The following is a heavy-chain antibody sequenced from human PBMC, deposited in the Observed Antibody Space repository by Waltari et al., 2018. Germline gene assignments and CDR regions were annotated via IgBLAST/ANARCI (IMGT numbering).Heavy chain of an antibody. D-gene: IGHD4-17*01. CDR3: ARDGKYGDYLGGDFDY. J-gene: IGHJ4*02. V-gene: IGHV1-2*02. CDR1: GGTFSSYA. Sequence: QVQLVQSGAEVKKPGSSVKVSCKASGGTFSSYAISWVRQAPGQGLEWMGGINPNSGGTNYAQKFQGRVTMTRDTSISTAYMELSRLRSDDTAVYYCARDGKYGDYLGGDFDYWGQGTLVTVSS. CDR2: INPNSGGT.